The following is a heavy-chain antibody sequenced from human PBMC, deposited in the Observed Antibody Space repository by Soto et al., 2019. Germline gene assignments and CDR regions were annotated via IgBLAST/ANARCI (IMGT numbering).Heavy chain of an antibody. CDR1: GGSISSGGYY. CDR3: ARVVEYYYDSSGYYYDRAFDI. Sequence: QVQLQESGPGLVKPSQTLSLTCTVSGGSISSGGYYWSWIRQHPGKGLEWIGYIYYSGSTYYNPSIKSRVTISVDTSKNQFSLKLSSVTAADTAVYYCARVVEYYYDSSGYYYDRAFDIWGQGTMVTVSS. CDR2: IYYSGST. V-gene: IGHV4-31*03. D-gene: IGHD3-22*01. J-gene: IGHJ3*02.